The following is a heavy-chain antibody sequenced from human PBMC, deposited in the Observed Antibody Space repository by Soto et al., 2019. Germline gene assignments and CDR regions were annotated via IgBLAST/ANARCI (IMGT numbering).Heavy chain of an antibody. CDR1: GYTFTSYG. J-gene: IGHJ6*03. V-gene: IGHV1-18*01. Sequence: ASVKVSCKASGYTFTSYGISWVRQAPGQELEWMGWISAYNGNTNYAQKLQGRVTMTTDTSTSTAYMELRSLRSDDTAVYYCARVYYDFWSGYYTDYYYYMDVWGKGTTVTVSS. CDR3: ARVYYDFWSGYYTDYYYYMDV. CDR2: ISAYNGNT. D-gene: IGHD3-3*01.